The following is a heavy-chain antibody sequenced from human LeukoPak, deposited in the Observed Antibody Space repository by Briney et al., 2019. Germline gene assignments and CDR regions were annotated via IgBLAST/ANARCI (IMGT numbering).Heavy chain of an antibody. V-gene: IGHV1-8*01. Sequence: ASVKVSCKASGYTFTSYDINWVRQATGQGLEWMGWMNPNSVNKGYAQKFQGRVTMTRNTSISTAYMELSSLRSEDTAVYYCALLYYDSSGYVVPWGQGTLVTVSS. J-gene: IGHJ5*02. D-gene: IGHD3-22*01. CDR2: MNPNSVNK. CDR1: GYTFTSYD. CDR3: ALLYYDSSGYVVP.